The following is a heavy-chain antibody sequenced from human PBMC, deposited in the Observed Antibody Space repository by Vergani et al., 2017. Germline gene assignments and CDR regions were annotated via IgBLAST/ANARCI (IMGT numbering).Heavy chain of an antibody. CDR2: IYYSGST. J-gene: IGHJ4*02. Sequence: QVQLQESGPGLVKPSETLSLTCTVSGGSISSHYWSWIRQPPGKGLEWIGYIYYSGSTNYNPSLKSRVTISVDTSKNQFSLKLSSVTAADTAVYYCARGVTYFDWLPYFDYWGQGTLVTVSS. D-gene: IGHD3-9*01. CDR3: ARGVTYFDWLPYFDY. CDR1: GGSISSHY. V-gene: IGHV4-59*11.